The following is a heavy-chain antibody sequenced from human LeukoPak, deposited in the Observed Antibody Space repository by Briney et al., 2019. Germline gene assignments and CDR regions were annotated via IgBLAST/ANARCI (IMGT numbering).Heavy chain of an antibody. D-gene: IGHD5-12*01. J-gene: IGHJ4*02. V-gene: IGHV3-33*01. CDR3: AREGRWLQSRLFNY. CDR1: GFTFSTYA. CDR2: LWSDGSNK. Sequence: GGSLRLSCEASGFTFSTYAMHWVRQAPGKGLEWVAVLWSDGSNKNHADSVKGRFTISRGNSKNTLYLQMNSLRAEDTAVYFCAREGRWLQSRLFNYWGQGTLVTVSS.